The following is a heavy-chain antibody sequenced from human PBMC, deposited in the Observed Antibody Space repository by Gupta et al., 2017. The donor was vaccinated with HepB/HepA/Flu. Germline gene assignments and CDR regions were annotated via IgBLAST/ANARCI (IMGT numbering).Heavy chain of an antibody. CDR3: AREFSGYYGYFDY. CDR1: GDSVSSDSVA. J-gene: IGHJ4*02. CDR2: TYYRSKWDN. Sequence: QVQLQQSGPGLVKPSQTLPLPCAISGDSVSSDSVAWTWFRQSPSRRLEWLGRTYYRSKWDNDYAVSVKSRITINPETAKNQFSLHLNSVTPEDTAVYFCAREFSGYYGYFDYWGQGTLVTVSS. D-gene: IGHD3-22*01. V-gene: IGHV6-1*01.